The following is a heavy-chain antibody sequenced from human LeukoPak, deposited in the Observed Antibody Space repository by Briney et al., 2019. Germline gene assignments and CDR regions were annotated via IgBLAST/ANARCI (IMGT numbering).Heavy chain of an antibody. V-gene: IGHV1-3*01. CDR3: ARNDYDYGDSWFDP. J-gene: IGHJ5*02. Sequence: ASVKVSCKASGYTFTSYAMHWVRQAPGQRLEWMGWINAGNGNTKYSRKFQGRVTITRDTSASTAYMELSSLRSEDTAVYYCARNDYDYGDSWFDPWGQGTLVTVSS. CDR2: INAGNGNT. D-gene: IGHD4-17*01. CDR1: GYTFTSYA.